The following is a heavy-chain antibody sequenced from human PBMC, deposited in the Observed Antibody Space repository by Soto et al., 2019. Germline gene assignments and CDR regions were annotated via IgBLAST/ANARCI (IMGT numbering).Heavy chain of an antibody. CDR3: ARDLFGTKGPIDY. D-gene: IGHD2-8*01. V-gene: IGHV3-33*01. J-gene: IGHJ4*02. Sequence: PGGSLRLSCASSRFTLSSYGMHWVRQAPGKGLEWVAVIWYDGSNKYYADSVKGRFTISRDNSKNTLYLQMNSLGAEDTAVYYCARDLFGTKGPIDYWGQGTLVTVSS. CDR2: IWYDGSNK. CDR1: RFTLSSYG.